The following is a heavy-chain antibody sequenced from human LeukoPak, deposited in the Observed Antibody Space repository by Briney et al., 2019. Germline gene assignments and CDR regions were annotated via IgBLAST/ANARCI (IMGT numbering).Heavy chain of an antibody. J-gene: IGHJ4*02. CDR3: ARAAQNWNNAPYFDF. D-gene: IGHD1/OR15-1a*01. CDR1: GGSFSGYY. Sequence: SETLSLTCAVYGGSFSGYYWSWIRQPPGKGLEWIGEINHSGSTNYNPSLKSRVTISVDTSKNQFSLKLSSVTAADTAVYYCARAAQNWNNAPYFDFWGQETLVTVSS. V-gene: IGHV4-34*01. CDR2: INHSGST.